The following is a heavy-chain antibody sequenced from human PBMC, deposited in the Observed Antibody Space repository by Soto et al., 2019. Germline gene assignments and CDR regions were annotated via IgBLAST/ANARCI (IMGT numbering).Heavy chain of an antibody. V-gene: IGHV3-33*01. CDR3: ARDLVPAAIGYYGMDV. J-gene: IGHJ6*02. Sequence: HPGGSLRLSCAASGFTFSSYGMHWVRQAPGKGLEWVAVIWYDGSNKYYADSVKGRFTISRDNSKNTLYLQMNSLRAEDTAVYYCARDLVPAAIGYYGMDVWGQGTTVTVSS. CDR1: GFTFSSYG. CDR2: IWYDGSNK. D-gene: IGHD2-2*02.